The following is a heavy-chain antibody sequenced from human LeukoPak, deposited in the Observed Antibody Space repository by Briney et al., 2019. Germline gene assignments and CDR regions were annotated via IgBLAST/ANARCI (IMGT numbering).Heavy chain of an antibody. CDR2: ISGSGGST. CDR3: ARLNSGSYYYYYYYYYMDV. CDR1: GFTFSSYA. Sequence: RPGGSLRLSCAASGFTFSSYAMSWARQAPGKGLEWVSAISGSGGSTYYADSVKGRFTISRDNSKNTLYLQMNSLRAEDTAVYYCARLNSGSYYYYYYYYYMDVWGKGTTVTVSS. D-gene: IGHD1-26*01. V-gene: IGHV3-23*01. J-gene: IGHJ6*03.